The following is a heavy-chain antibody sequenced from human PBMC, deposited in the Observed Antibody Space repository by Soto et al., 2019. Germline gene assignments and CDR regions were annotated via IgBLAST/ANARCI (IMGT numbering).Heavy chain of an antibody. Sequence: PSETLSLTGTVSGGSISRGDYYWSWIRQPPGKGLEWIGYIYYSGSTYYNPSLKSRVTISVDTSKNQFSPKLSSVTAADTAVYYCARVNYGDYVLWFDPWGQGTLVTVSS. CDR3: ARVNYGDYVLWFDP. D-gene: IGHD4-17*01. CDR1: GGSISRGDYY. V-gene: IGHV4-30-4*01. CDR2: IYYSGST. J-gene: IGHJ5*02.